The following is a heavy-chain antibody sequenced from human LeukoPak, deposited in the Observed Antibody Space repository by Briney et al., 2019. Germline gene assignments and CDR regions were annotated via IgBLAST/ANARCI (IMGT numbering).Heavy chain of an antibody. V-gene: IGHV3-30*04. CDR1: GFTFSSYA. Sequence: GRSLRLSCAASGFTFSSYAMHWVRQAPGKGLEWVAVISYDGSNKYYADSVKGRFTISRDNSKNTLYLQMNSLRAEDTAVYYCAKAVPAAIGSAFDIWGQGTMVTVSS. J-gene: IGHJ3*02. D-gene: IGHD2-2*01. CDR3: AKAVPAAIGSAFDI. CDR2: ISYDGSNK.